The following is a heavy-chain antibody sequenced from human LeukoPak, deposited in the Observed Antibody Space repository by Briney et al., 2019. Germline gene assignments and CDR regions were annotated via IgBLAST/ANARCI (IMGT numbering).Heavy chain of an antibody. CDR3: AKDLYSNYGPADY. D-gene: IGHD4-11*01. Sequence: GGSLRLSCAASGFTFSSYAMSWVRQAPGKGLEWVSAISGGGGSTYYADSVGGRFTISRDNSKNTLFLQMNSLRDEDTAVYYCAKDLYSNYGPADYWGQGNLVTVSS. J-gene: IGHJ4*02. V-gene: IGHV3-23*01. CDR1: GFTFSSYA. CDR2: ISGGGGST.